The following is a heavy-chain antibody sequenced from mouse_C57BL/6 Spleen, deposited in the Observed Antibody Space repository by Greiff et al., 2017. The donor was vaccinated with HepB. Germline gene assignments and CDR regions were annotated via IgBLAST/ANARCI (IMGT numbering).Heavy chain of an antibody. CDR3: ARKGDYYGIYAMDY. V-gene: IGHV1-59*01. CDR1: GYTFTSYW. D-gene: IGHD1-1*01. CDR2: IDPSDSYT. Sequence: QVQLQQPGAELVRPGTSVKLSCKASGYTFTSYWMHWVKQRPGQGLEWIGVIDPSDSYTNYNQKFKDKATLTVDTSSSTAYMQLSSLTSEDSAVYYCARKGDYYGIYAMDYWGQGTSVTVSS. J-gene: IGHJ4*01.